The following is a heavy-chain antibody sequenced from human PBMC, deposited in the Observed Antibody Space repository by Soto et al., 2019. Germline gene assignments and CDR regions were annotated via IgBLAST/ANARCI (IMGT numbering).Heavy chain of an antibody. CDR1: GFTFSSFA. Sequence: GGSLRLSCAASGFTFSSFAMRWVRQAPGGGLEWVSAVSRSGDNTYYADSVKGRFTISRDNSKNTLYLQVNSLRVEDTAIYYCAKDFGHYDVVSGYPTFGNWGQGTLVTVSS. CDR2: VSRSGDNT. CDR3: AKDFGHYDVVSGYPTFGN. J-gene: IGHJ4*02. D-gene: IGHD3-3*01. V-gene: IGHV3-23*01.